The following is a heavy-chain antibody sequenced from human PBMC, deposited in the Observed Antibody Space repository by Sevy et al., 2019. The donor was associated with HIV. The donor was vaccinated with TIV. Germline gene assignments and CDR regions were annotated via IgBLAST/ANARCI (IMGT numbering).Heavy chain of an antibody. Sequence: GGSLRLSCVASGFTFSSFEMNWVRQAPGKGLEWVSSISTSGSNRDYADSLKGRVTISRDNAKKSLYLQMNSLRAEDMAIYFCAKRGGQYDLGMDVWGQGTTVTVSS. D-gene: IGHD1-1*01. CDR3: AKRGGQYDLGMDV. V-gene: IGHV3-48*03. CDR2: ISTSGSNR. J-gene: IGHJ6*02. CDR1: GFTFSSFE.